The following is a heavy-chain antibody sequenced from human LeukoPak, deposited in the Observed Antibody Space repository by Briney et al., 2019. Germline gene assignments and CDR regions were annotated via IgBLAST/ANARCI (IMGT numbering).Heavy chain of an antibody. V-gene: IGHV3-72*01. D-gene: IGHD6-19*01. CDR3: ARGDSSGWYAFDY. J-gene: IGHJ4*02. Sequence: GGSVTLSCALSRLPLSVHYMVWARHATEKGREWIGCTRNKANSYTTEYAESVKGRFTSSRDDSKNSLYLQMNSLKTEDTAVYYCARGDSSGWYAFDYWGQGTLVTVSS. CDR2: TRNKANSYTT. CDR1: RLPLSVHY.